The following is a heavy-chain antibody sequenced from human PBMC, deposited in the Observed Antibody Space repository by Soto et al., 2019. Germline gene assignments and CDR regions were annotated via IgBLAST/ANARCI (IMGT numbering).Heavy chain of an antibody. Sequence: ASETLSLTCTVSGGSISSYYWSWIRQPPGKGLEWIGYIYYSGSTNYNPSLKSRVTISVDTSKNQFSLKLSSVTAADTAVYYCARRPEYSTPRGGYYYYMDVWGKGTTVTVSS. D-gene: IGHD6-6*01. CDR3: ARRPEYSTPRGGYYYYMDV. V-gene: IGHV4-59*08. CDR1: GGSISSYY. CDR2: IYYSGST. J-gene: IGHJ6*03.